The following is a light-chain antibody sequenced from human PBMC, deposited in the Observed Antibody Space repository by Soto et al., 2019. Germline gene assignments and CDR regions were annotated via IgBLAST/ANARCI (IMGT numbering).Light chain of an antibody. Sequence: QSALTQPASVSGSPGQSITISCTGTSSDVGGYNYVSWYQQHPGKAPKLMIYDVSNRPSGVSNRFSGSKSGNTASLTISGLQAEGEADYYCSSYTSSSTGVFGGGTKLTVL. J-gene: IGLJ2*01. CDR3: SSYTSSSTGV. V-gene: IGLV2-14*01. CDR2: DVS. CDR1: SSDVGGYNY.